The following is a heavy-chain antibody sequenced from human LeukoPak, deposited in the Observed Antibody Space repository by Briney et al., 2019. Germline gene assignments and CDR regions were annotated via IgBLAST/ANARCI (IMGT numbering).Heavy chain of an antibody. V-gene: IGHV4-34*01. Sequence: SETLSLTCAVYGGSFSGYYWSWIRQPPGKGLEWIGEINHSGSTNYNPSLKSRVTISVDTSKNQFSLKLSSVTAADTAVYYCAREDPLAVAITLWGQGTLVTVSS. CDR3: AREDPLAVAITL. CDR2: INHSGST. D-gene: IGHD6-19*01. J-gene: IGHJ4*02. CDR1: GGSFSGYY.